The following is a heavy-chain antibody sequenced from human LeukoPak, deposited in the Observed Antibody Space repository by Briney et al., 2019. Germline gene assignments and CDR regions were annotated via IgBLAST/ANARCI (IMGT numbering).Heavy chain of an antibody. V-gene: IGHV3-21*01. Sequence: TGGSLRLSCAASGFTFSSSSMNWVRQAPGKGLEWVSSISGDGTYIYYADSVKGRFTISRDNTKNSLYLQMNNLRAEDTAVYYCVRGAVVQGNYDYWGQGTLVTVSS. CDR1: GFTFSSSS. CDR2: ISGDGTYI. D-gene: IGHD3-10*01. CDR3: VRGAVVQGNYDY. J-gene: IGHJ4*02.